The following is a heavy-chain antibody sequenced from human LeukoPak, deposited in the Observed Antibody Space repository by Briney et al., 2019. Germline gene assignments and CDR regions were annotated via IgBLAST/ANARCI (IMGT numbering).Heavy chain of an antibody. CDR2: IRHDGSNK. Sequence: GGSLRLSCAASGFTFSSYGIHWVRQAPGKGLEWVAFIRHDGSNKYYADSVKGRFTISRDNSKSTLYLQMNSLRAEDTAVYYCAKAYDTSGYYFFFDDWGQGTLVTVSS. CDR3: AKAYDTSGYYFFFDD. CDR1: GFTFSSYG. V-gene: IGHV3-30*02. J-gene: IGHJ4*02. D-gene: IGHD3-22*01.